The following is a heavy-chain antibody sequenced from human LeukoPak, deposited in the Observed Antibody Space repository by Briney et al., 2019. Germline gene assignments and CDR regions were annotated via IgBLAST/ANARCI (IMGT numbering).Heavy chain of an antibody. CDR2: IYYSGGT. V-gene: IGHV4-59*08. CDR1: TGAISGYY. J-gene: IGHJ5*02. D-gene: IGHD3-10*01. CDR3: VRQRGRRVWFDP. Sequence: AETLSLTCTVSTGAISGYYWRWIRQPPGKGLEWIGYIYYSGGTNYNPSLQSRVTISVDTSNNQFSLRLRSVTAADTAVYYCVRQRGRRVWFDPWGQGTLVTVSS.